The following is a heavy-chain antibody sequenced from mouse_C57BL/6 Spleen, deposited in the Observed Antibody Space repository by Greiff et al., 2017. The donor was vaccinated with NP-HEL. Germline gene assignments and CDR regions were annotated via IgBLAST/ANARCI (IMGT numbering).Heavy chain of an antibody. J-gene: IGHJ2*01. D-gene: IGHD4-1*01. CDR1: GFTFSSYA. CDR2: ISSGGDYI. CDR3: TRELGLYYFDY. V-gene: IGHV5-9-1*02. Sequence: EVKLVESGEGLVKPGGSLKLSCAASGFTFSSYAMSWVRQTPEKRLEWVAYISSGGDYIYYADTVNGRFTISRDNATNTLYLQMSSLKSEDTAMYYCTRELGLYYFDYWGQGTTLTVSS.